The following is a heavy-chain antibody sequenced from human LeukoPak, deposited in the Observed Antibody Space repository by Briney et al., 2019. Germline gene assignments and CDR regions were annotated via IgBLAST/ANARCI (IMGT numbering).Heavy chain of an antibody. CDR2: MNPNSGDT. V-gene: IGHV1-2*06. J-gene: IGHJ4*02. CDR1: GYTFTGYY. CDR3: ARAVQWELSLADY. Sequence: GASVKVSCKASGYTFTGYYMHWVRQAPGQGLEWMGRMNPNSGDTNNAQRFQGRVTMTRDTSTSTAYMELSRLTSDDTAVYYCARAVQWELSLADYWGQGTLVTVSS. D-gene: IGHD1-26*01.